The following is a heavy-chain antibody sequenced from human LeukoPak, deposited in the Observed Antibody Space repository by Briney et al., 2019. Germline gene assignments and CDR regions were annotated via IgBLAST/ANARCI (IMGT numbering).Heavy chain of an antibody. D-gene: IGHD2-21*02. Sequence: PGGSLTLSCAASGFTFSSYTMSWVRQAPGKGLEWVSTISNSGRNTFYTDSVKGRFTISRDNSKNTLYLQMNRLRAGDTAVYSCARARGYCAADCSRYAFDYWGQGTLVTVSS. CDR3: ARARGYCAADCSRYAFDY. V-gene: IGHV3-23*01. J-gene: IGHJ4*02. CDR1: GFTFSSYT. CDR2: ISNSGRNT.